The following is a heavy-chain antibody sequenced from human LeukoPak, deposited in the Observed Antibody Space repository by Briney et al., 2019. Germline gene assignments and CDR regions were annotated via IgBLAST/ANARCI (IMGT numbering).Heavy chain of an antibody. J-gene: IGHJ3*02. D-gene: IGHD3-22*01. Sequence: GGSLRLSCAASGFTFSSYDMHWVGQATGKGLEWVSAIGTAGDTYYPGSVKGRFTISRENAKNSLYLQMNSLRAGDTAVYYCARGAYYYDSSDAFDIWGQGTMVTVSS. CDR3: ARGAYYYDSSDAFDI. V-gene: IGHV3-13*01. CDR1: GFTFSSYD. CDR2: IGTAGDT.